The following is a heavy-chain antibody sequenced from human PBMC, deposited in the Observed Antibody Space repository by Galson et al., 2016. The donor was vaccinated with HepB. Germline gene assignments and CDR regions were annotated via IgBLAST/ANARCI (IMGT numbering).Heavy chain of an antibody. D-gene: IGHD3-16*01. CDR1: GFTFSSYG. CDR3: VRGSTAPDV. CDR2: ISMSGGSR. J-gene: IGHJ6*04. Sequence: SLRLSCAASGFTFSSYGMTWVRQAPGKGLEDVSSISMSGGSRDYAESVKGRFTISRDNSRSTLFLQMNSLRAEDTGVYYCVRGSTAPDVWGKGTTVTASS. V-gene: IGHV3-23*01.